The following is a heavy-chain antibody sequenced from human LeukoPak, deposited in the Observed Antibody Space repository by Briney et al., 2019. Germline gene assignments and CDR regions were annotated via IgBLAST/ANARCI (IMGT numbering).Heavy chain of an antibody. D-gene: IGHD6-19*01. CDR1: GFTFSSYG. Sequence: LAGGSLRLSCAASGFTFSSYGMSWVRQAPGKGLEWVSAISGSGGSTYYADSVKGRFTISRDNSKNTLYLQMNSLRAEDTAVYYCANIAVAGTLGGYYYYMDVWGKGTTVTISS. CDR3: ANIAVAGTLGGYYYYMDV. J-gene: IGHJ6*03. V-gene: IGHV3-23*01. CDR2: ISGSGGST.